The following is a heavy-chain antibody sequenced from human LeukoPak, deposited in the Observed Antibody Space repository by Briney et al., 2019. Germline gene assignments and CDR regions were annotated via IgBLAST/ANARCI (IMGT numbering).Heavy chain of an antibody. CDR2: INSAASTR. CDR3: ARDVSYYGGDWFDP. D-gene: IGHD4-23*01. CDR1: GFTFSSFA. Sequence: GGSLRLSCAASGFTFSSFAMNWVRQAPGKGLEWVSYINSAASTRYYADSVKGRFTIPRDSAKNLLYLQMNSLRGEDTAVYYCARDVSYYGGDWFDPWGQGTLVTVSS. V-gene: IGHV3-48*03. J-gene: IGHJ5*02.